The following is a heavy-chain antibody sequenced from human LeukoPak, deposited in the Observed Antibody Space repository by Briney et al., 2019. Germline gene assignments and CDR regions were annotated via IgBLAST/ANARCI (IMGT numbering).Heavy chain of an antibody. CDR3: AKDKPYRTYYYGSGVDY. CDR1: GGSISSYY. V-gene: IGHV4-59*12. D-gene: IGHD3-10*01. Sequence: PSETLSLTCTVSGGSISSYYWSWIRQPPGRGLEWIGYIYYSGSTNYNPSLKSRVTISVDTSKNQFSLKLSSVTAADTAVYYCAKDKPYRTYYYGSGVDYWGQGTLVTVSS. J-gene: IGHJ4*02. CDR2: IYYSGST.